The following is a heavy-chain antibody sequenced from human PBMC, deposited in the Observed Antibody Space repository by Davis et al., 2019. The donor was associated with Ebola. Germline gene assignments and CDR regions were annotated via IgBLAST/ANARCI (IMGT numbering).Heavy chain of an antibody. CDR2: IIPILGIA. D-gene: IGHD6-19*01. CDR3: ARSWGIAVVGDYFDY. V-gene: IGHV1-69*02. Sequence: SVKVSCKASGYTFTYRYLHWVRQAPGQGLEWMGRIIPILGIANYAQKFQGRVTITADKSTSTAYMELSSLRSEDTAVYYCARSWGIAVVGDYFDYWGQGTLVTVSS. J-gene: IGHJ4*02. CDR1: GYTFTYRY.